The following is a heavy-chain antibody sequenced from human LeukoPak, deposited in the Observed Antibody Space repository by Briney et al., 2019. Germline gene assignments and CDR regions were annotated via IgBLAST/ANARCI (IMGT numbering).Heavy chain of an antibody. V-gene: IGHV3-21*01. Sequence: GRSLRLSCAASGFTLSNYDMNWVRQAPGMGLEWVSSISTSSRYIYYKDSVRGRFTISRDDAKNSLYLEMNSLRAEDTAVYYCARADCSSSTCYLRRSWFDPWGQGTLVTVSS. D-gene: IGHD2-2*01. CDR1: GFTLSNYD. CDR2: ISTSSRYI. J-gene: IGHJ5*02. CDR3: ARADCSSSTCYLRRSWFDP.